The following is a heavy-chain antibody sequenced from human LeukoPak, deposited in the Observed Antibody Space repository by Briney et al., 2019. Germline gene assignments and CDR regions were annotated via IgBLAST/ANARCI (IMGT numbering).Heavy chain of an antibody. V-gene: IGHV4-39*07. CDR2: IFYSGRT. CDR3: ARGRTKIAVGHYYYMDV. Sequence: SETLSLTCTVSGGSISSSTYYWGWIRQPPGKGLEWIGSIFYSGRTYYNPSLKSRVTMSVDTSKNQFSLKLSSVTAADTAVYYCARGRTKIAVGHYYYMDVWGKGTTVTVSS. CDR1: GGSISSSTYY. D-gene: IGHD6-19*01. J-gene: IGHJ6*03.